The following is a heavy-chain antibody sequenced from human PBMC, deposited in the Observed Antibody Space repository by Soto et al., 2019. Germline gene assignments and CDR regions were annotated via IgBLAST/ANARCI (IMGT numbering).Heavy chain of an antibody. J-gene: IGHJ3*01. Sequence: QVQLQESGPGLVKPSGTLSLTCAASSGSIFTTNWWSGVRQSPGRGLQWIGDIYHSGSPKYNPSLKSRVTISIDKSKGRFFLNLTSVTAADTAVYYCARKPDVATAKVGGGYVFDVWGQGTMVTVSS. CDR2: IYHSGSP. CDR1: SGSIFTTNW. CDR3: ARKPDVATAKVGGGYVFDV. V-gene: IGHV4-4*02. D-gene: IGHD3-16*01.